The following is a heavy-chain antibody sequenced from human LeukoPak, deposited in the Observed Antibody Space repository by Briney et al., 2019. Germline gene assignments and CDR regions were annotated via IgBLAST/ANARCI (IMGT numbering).Heavy chain of an antibody. Sequence: SETLSLTCTVSGGSISSYYWSWIRQPPGKGLEWIGYIYYSGNTIYNPSLKSRVTISIDTSKNQFSLKLSSVTAADTAVHYCARRRYNYDYWGQGTLVTVSS. CDR1: GGSISSYY. J-gene: IGHJ4*02. V-gene: IGHV4-59*01. CDR3: ARRRYNYDY. D-gene: IGHD5-18*01. CDR2: IYYSGNT.